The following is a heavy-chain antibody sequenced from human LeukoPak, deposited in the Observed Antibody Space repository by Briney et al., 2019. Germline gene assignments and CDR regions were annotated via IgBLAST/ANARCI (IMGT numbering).Heavy chain of an antibody. CDR3: ARDRATAFDY. CDR2: IWYDGSNK. V-gene: IGHV3-33*01. CDR1: GFTFSSYG. D-gene: IGHD5-12*01. Sequence: GGSLTLSCAASGFTFSSYGMHWVRQAPGKGLEWVEVIWYDGSNKYYADSVKGRFTISRDNSKNTLYLQMNSLRAEDTAVYYCARDRATAFDYWGQGTLVTVSS. J-gene: IGHJ4*02.